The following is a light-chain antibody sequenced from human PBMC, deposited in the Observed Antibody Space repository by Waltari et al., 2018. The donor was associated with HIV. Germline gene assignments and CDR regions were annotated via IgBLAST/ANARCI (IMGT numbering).Light chain of an antibody. CDR2: EVS. CDR3: CSYAGSSTLV. Sequence: QSALTQPASVSGSPGQSITISCTGTSSDVGSYNLVSWYQQQPGKDPKLMIYEVSKPPSGVSNRFSGSMSGNTASLTISVLQADDEADYYCCSYAGSSTLVFGGGTMLTVL. CDR1: SSDVGSYNL. J-gene: IGLJ3*02. V-gene: IGLV2-23*02.